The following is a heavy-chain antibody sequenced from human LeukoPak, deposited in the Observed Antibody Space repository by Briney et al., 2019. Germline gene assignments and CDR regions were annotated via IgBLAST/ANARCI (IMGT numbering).Heavy chain of an antibody. Sequence: PSETLSLTCTVSGGSISSGGYYWSWIRQHPGKGLEGIGYIYYSGSTYYNPSLKSRVTISVDTSKNQFSLKLSSVTAADTAVYYCARSRDGYNSLFDYWGQGTLVTVSS. V-gene: IGHV4-31*03. CDR2: IYYSGST. D-gene: IGHD5-24*01. J-gene: IGHJ4*02. CDR1: GGSISSGGYY. CDR3: ARSRDGYNSLFDY.